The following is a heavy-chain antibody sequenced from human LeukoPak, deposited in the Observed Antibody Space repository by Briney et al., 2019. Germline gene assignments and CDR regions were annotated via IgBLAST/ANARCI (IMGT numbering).Heavy chain of an antibody. V-gene: IGHV4-59*13. CDR1: GGSISSYY. CDR2: ISDTGTT. CDR3: ATGYYEPFEK. D-gene: IGHD3-22*01. Sequence: SETLSLTCTVSGGSISSYYWNWIRQPPGKGPEWIGCISDTGTTKYNPAFKSRVTISVDTSKNQFSLKLTSVTAADTAVYFCATGYYEPFEKWGQGTLVSVSS. J-gene: IGHJ4*02.